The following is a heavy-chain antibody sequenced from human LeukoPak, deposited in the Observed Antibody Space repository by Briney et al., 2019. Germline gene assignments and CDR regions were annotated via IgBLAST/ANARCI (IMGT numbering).Heavy chain of an antibody. D-gene: IGHD1-26*01. J-gene: IGHJ5*02. CDR3: ARSRAFNSGAFGP. CDR1: GFTFSSYW. Sequence: GSLRLSCAASGFTFSSYWMSWIRQPPGKGLEWIGYIYHSGSTYYNPSLKSRVTISVDTSKNQFSLRLNSVTAADTAVYYCARSRAFNSGAFGPWGQGSLVTVSS. V-gene: IGHV4-59*01. CDR2: IYHSGST.